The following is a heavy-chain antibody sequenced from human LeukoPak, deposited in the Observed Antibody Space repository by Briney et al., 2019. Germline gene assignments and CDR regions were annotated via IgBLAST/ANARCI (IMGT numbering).Heavy chain of an antibody. CDR1: GFTFSSYE. CDR3: ARAFGVVATNPAGY. CDR2: ISSSGSTI. D-gene: IGHD5-12*01. J-gene: IGHJ4*02. V-gene: IGHV3-48*03. Sequence: PGGSLRLSCAASGFTFSSYEMNWVRQAPGKGLEWVSYISSSGSTIYYADSVKGRFTISRDNAKNSLYLQMNSLRAEDTAVYYCARAFGVVATNPAGYWGQGTLVTVSS.